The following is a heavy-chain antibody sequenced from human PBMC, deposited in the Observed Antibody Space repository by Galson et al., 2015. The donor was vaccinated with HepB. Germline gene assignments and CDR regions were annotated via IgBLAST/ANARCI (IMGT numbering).Heavy chain of an antibody. D-gene: IGHD6-19*01. J-gene: IGHJ4*02. V-gene: IGHV1-2*02. CDR3: ARDPRGVEQSRDSDY. CDR2: INPNSGGT. CDR1: GYTFTGYY. Sequence: SVKVSCKASGYTFTGYYMHWVRQAPGQGLEWMGWINPNSGGTNYAQKFQGRVTMTRDTSISTAYMELSRLRSDDTAVYYCARDPRGVEQSRDSDYWGQGTLVTVSS.